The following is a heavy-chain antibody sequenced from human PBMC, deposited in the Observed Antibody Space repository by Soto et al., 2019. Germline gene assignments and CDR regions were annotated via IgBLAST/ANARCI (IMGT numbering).Heavy chain of an antibody. CDR3: TRSYGVPPHCLIGFHA. D-gene: IGHD4-17*01. CDR2: IYWDDDK. J-gene: IGHJ6*02. Sequence: QITLKESGPTLVKPTQTLTLTCTFSGFSLNTSGVGVGWIRQPPGKALECLALIYWDDDKRYSPSLNTRLTITTDSPNTQVVLTLAHKAPSATAAYYCTRSYGVPPHCLIGFHACGHGAPVTVSS. CDR1: GFSLNTSGVG. V-gene: IGHV2-5*02.